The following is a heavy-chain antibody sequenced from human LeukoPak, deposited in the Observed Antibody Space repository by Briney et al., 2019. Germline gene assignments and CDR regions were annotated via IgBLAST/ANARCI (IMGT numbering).Heavy chain of an antibody. J-gene: IGHJ4*02. CDR2: IYPGDSDS. Sequence: GESLKISCKGSGYIFTTYWIGWVRQMPGKGLEWMGIIYPGDSDSRYSPSFQGQVTISADKSNSTAYLQWNSLKASDTAMDYCARHMATYGSGWYVDYWGQGTLVTVSS. V-gene: IGHV5-51*01. CDR1: GYIFTTYW. D-gene: IGHD6-19*01. CDR3: ARHMATYGSGWYVDY.